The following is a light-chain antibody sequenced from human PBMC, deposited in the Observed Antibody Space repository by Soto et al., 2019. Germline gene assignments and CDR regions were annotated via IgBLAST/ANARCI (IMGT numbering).Light chain of an antibody. V-gene: IGKV3-11*01. Sequence: ETVLTQSPATLSLSPGERATLSCRASQSVSSYLAWFQQKPGQAPRLLIYDASKRAAGIPARFSGSGSETDFTLTIRSLEPEDFAVYYCQQRDNWPPAITFGQGTRLEI. CDR1: QSVSSY. CDR2: DAS. J-gene: IGKJ5*01. CDR3: QQRDNWPPAIT.